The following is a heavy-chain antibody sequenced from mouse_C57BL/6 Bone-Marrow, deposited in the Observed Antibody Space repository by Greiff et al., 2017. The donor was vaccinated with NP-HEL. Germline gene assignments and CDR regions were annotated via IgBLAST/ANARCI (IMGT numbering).Heavy chain of an antibody. J-gene: IGHJ3*01. Sequence: VQLQQSGPELVKPGASVKISCKASGYSFTDYNMNWVKQSNGKSLEWIGVINPNYGTTSYNQKFKGKATLTVDQSSSTAYMQLNSLTSEDSAVYDGARRGYSNYVAWFAYWGQGTLVTVSA. D-gene: IGHD2-5*01. CDR2: INPNYGTT. V-gene: IGHV1-39*01. CDR1: GYSFTDYN. CDR3: ARRGYSNYVAWFAY.